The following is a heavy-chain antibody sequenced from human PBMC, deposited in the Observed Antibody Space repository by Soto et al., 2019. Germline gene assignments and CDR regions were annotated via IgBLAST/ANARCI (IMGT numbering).Heavy chain of an antibody. CDR3: ARSLAWGSHYYFYYGMDV. CDR2: IDHSGSI. V-gene: IGHV4-34*01. D-gene: IGHD3-16*01. CDR1: GESFSCYY. Sequence: SETLSLTCTGYGESFSCYYWSWIRQSPGKGLEWIGEIDHSGSINYNPSLKSRVTISVDTSNNHFSLKLTSVTAADTAVYHCARSLAWGSHYYFYYGMDVWGQGTTVTVSS. J-gene: IGHJ6*02.